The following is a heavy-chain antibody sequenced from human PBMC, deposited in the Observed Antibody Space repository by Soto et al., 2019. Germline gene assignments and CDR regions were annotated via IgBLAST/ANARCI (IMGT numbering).Heavy chain of an antibody. CDR1: GFTFRNYA. J-gene: IGHJ6*02. CDR3: DRGGLRDDKGMDV. Sequence: GGSLRLSCTASGFTFRNYAMSWVRQPPGKGLEWVSATSGSGGSTFYADSVKGRFTISRDNSKNTLYVQMNSLRAEDTAVYFCDRGGLRDDKGMDVWGQGTTVTVSS. CDR2: TSGSGGST. V-gene: IGHV3-23*01. D-gene: IGHD4-17*01.